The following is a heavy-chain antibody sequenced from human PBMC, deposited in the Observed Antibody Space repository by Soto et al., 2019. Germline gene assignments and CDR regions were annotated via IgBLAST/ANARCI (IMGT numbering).Heavy chain of an antibody. CDR3: ARAAGIMTRGFHGMDV. J-gene: IGHJ6*02. D-gene: IGHD3-10*01. Sequence: EVQLVESGGGLVQPGGSLRLSCAASGFAFSDYEMNWVRQAPGKGLEWISYISSTASTIHYADSVKGRFTISRDNAKNSVYLQMNSLRAEDSAVYYCARAAGIMTRGFHGMDVWGQGTTVTVS. V-gene: IGHV3-48*03. CDR1: GFAFSDYE. CDR2: ISSTASTI.